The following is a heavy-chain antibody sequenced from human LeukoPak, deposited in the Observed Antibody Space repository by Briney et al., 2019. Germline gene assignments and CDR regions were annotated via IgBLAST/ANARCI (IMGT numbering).Heavy chain of an antibody. CDR1: GFTFSTYW. Sequence: QSGGSLRLSCAASGFTFSTYWMTWVRQAPGKGLEWVANINQDGSQKYYVDSVKGRFTISRDNAKNSLYLQMNSLRAEDTAVYYCVTTDSSGSRANWGQGTLVTVSS. CDR2: INQDGSQK. D-gene: IGHD3-22*01. J-gene: IGHJ4*02. V-gene: IGHV3-7*01. CDR3: VTTDSSGSRAN.